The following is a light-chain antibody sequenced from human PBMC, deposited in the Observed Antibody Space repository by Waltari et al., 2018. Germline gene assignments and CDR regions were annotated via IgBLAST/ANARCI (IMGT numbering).Light chain of an antibody. V-gene: IGKV3-15*01. Sequence: IPLTQSPANLSASPGERATLSCRASRSVGTNLAWYQQKRGQAPRLLIYGASFRATGTPDRFTGSGSGTDFTLTISSLQSEDFALYFCQQYNGWRTFGQGTTVDMK. CDR3: QQYNGWRT. CDR1: RSVGTN. CDR2: GAS. J-gene: IGKJ1*01.